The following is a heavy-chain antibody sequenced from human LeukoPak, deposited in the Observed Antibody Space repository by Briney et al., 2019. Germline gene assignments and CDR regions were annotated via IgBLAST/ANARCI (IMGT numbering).Heavy chain of an antibody. CDR2: ISAYNGNT. J-gene: IGHJ4*02. CDR3: ARDSTATTVTTPGDY. Sequence: GASVKVSCKASGYTFTSYGISWVRQAPGQGLEWMGWISAYNGNTNYAQKLQGRVTMTTDTSTSTAYMELRSLRSDDTAVYYCARDSTATTVTTPGDYWGQGTLVTVSS. D-gene: IGHD4-17*01. V-gene: IGHV1-18*01. CDR1: GYTFTSYG.